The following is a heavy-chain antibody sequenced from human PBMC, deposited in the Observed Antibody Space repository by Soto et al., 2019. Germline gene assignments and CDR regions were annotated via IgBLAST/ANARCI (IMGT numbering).Heavy chain of an antibody. Sequence: QLQLQESGPGLVKPSETLSLTCTVSGGSISSSSYYWGWIRQPPGKGLEWIGSIYYSGSIYYNPSLKSRVTISVDTSKNQFSLKLSSVTAADTAVYYCARLYYDFWSGYSNWFDPWGQGTLVTVSS. CDR1: GGSISSSSYY. V-gene: IGHV4-39*01. CDR3: ARLYYDFWSGYSNWFDP. CDR2: IYYSGSI. D-gene: IGHD3-3*01. J-gene: IGHJ5*02.